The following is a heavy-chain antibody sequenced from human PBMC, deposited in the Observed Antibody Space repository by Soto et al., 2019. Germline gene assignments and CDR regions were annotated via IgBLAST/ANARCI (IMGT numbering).Heavy chain of an antibody. J-gene: IGHJ4*02. CDR3: AKDLTYYGSAPGSDYNPISEAY. D-gene: IGHD3-10*01. CDR1: GFTFSSYW. V-gene: IGHV3-7*01. CDR2: INQDGSEK. Sequence: EVYLVESGGGLVQPGASLRLSCAASGFTFSSYWMTWVRQAPGKGLEWVANINQDGSEKYYVDSVRGRFSISRDNAKNSLSLQMSSLRAEDTAVYYGAKDLTYYGSAPGSDYNPISEAYWGQGTLVTVSS.